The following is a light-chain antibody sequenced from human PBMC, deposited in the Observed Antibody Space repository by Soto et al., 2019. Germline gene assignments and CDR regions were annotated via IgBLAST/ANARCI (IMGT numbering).Light chain of an antibody. Sequence: EIVLTQSPGTLSLSPGERATLTCRASQIVDNNYLAWYQQKSGQAPRLLVYAVSSRDTGVPDRFSGSASGTEFTLTISSLQSEDFAVYYCQQYNNWPRTFGQGTRLEIK. V-gene: IGKV3-15*01. CDR3: QQYNNWPRT. CDR2: AVS. CDR1: QIVDNN. J-gene: IGKJ5*01.